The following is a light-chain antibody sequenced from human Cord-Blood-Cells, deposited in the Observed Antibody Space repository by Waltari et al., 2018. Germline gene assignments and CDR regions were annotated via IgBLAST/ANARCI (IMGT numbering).Light chain of an antibody. CDR3: QSYDSSLSGSV. Sequence: QSVLTQPPSVSGAPGQMVTISCTGSSSNIGAGYDVHWYQQLPGTAPKLLIYGISNRPSGVPDRFSGSKSGTSASLAITGLQAEDEADYYCQSYDSSLSGSVFGGGTKLTVL. CDR1: SSNIGAGYD. CDR2: GIS. J-gene: IGLJ3*02. V-gene: IGLV1-40*01.